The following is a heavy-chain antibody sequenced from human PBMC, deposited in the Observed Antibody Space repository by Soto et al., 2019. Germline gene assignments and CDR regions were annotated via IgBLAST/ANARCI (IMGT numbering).Heavy chain of an antibody. V-gene: IGHV4-59*01. Sequence: SETLSLTCTVSGGSISSYYWSWIRQPPGKGLEWIGYIYYSGSTNYNPSLKSRVTISVDTSKNQFSLKLSSVTAADTAVYYCASGSRYCSGGSCYSKHYYYYYMDVWGKGTTVTVSS. D-gene: IGHD2-15*01. CDR3: ASGSRYCSGGSCYSKHYYYYYMDV. CDR2: IYYSGST. J-gene: IGHJ6*03. CDR1: GGSISSYY.